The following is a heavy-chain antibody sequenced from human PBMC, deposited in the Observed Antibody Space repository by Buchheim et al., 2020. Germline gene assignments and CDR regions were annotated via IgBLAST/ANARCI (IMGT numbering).Heavy chain of an antibody. CDR3: ARITISYGMDV. J-gene: IGHJ6*02. D-gene: IGHD3-3*01. CDR1: GFTFSSYA. CDR2: ISYDGSNK. Sequence: VQLVESGGGVVQPGRSLRLSCAASGFTFSSYAMHWVRQAPGKGLEWVAVISYDGSNKYYADSVKGRFTISRDNSKNTLYLQMNSLRAEDTAVYYCARITISYGMDVWGQGTT. V-gene: IGHV3-30*04.